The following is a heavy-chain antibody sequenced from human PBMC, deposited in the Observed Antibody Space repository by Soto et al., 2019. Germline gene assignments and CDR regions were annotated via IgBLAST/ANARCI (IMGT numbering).Heavy chain of an antibody. CDR1: RYTFISYD. D-gene: IGHD4-4*01. CDR3: ARSPSWETTVTPYYLEY. J-gene: IGHJ4*02. CDR2: MNPKSANT. V-gene: IGHV1-8*01. Sequence: ASVKVSCKASRYTFISYDINWVRQATGQGLEWMGWMNPKSANTGYAQNFQGRVTMTRNTSISTAYMELSSLRSEDTAVYYCARSPSWETTVTPYYLEYWGQGTLVTVSS.